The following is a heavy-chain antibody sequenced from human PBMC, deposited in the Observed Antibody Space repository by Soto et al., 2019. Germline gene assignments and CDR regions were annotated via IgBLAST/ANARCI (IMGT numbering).Heavy chain of an antibody. D-gene: IGHD2-2*01. V-gene: IGHV4-59*01. Sequence: QVQVQESGPGLVKPSETLSLTCTVSGGSISTYDWSWIRQPPGKGLEGIGYVTYSGGPTYNPSLKSRVTISVDTSKKFSLNLTSVTAADTAVYYCARDAGYQLTGAFDIWGQGTMVTVSS. CDR2: VTYSGGP. CDR3: ARDAGYQLTGAFDI. CDR1: GGSISTYD. J-gene: IGHJ3*02.